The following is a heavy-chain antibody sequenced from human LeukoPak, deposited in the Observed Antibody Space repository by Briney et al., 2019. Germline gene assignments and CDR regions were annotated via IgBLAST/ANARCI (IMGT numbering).Heavy chain of an antibody. V-gene: IGHV3-7*01. CDR3: ARNQKGASDAFDI. CDR2: VKQDVSEK. J-gene: IGHJ3*02. Sequence: GGSLRLSCAASGFTFNNYWMSWVRQTPGKGLEWVANVKQDVSEKRYVDSVKGRFSISRDNGNNSLYLHMNSLRVEDTAVYYCARNQKGASDAFDIWGLGTLVTVSS. CDR1: GFTFNNYW.